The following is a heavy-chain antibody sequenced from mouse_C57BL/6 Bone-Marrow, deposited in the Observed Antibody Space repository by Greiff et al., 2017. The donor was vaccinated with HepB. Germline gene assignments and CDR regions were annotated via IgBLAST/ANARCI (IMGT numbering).Heavy chain of an antibody. V-gene: IGHV7-1*01. CDR3: ARDAPYYFDY. CDR1: GFTFSDFY. J-gene: IGHJ2*01. CDR2: SRNKANDYTT. Sequence: EVQRVESGGGLVQSGRSLRLSCATSGFTFSDFYMEWVRQAPGKGLEWIAASRNKANDYTTEYSASVKGRFIVSRDTSQSILYLQMNALRAEDTAIYYCARDAPYYFDYWGQGTTLTVSS.